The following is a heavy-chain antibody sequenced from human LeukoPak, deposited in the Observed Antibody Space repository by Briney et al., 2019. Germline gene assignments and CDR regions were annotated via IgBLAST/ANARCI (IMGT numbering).Heavy chain of an antibody. CDR3: ARGRGDYYGSGSYYIDY. CDR2: IYSGGST. Sequence: PGGSLRLSCAASGFTVSSNYMSWVRQAPGKGLGWVSVIYSGGSTYYADSVKGRFTISRDNSKNTLYLQMNSLRAEDTAVYYCARGRGDYYGSGSYYIDYWGQGTLVTVSS. D-gene: IGHD3-10*01. J-gene: IGHJ4*02. V-gene: IGHV3-53*01. CDR1: GFTVSSNY.